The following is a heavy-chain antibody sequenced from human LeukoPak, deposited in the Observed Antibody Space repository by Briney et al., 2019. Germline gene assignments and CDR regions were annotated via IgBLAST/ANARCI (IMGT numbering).Heavy chain of an antibody. CDR1: GGSISSCY. CDR2: IYYSGST. Sequence: SETLSLTCSVSGGSISSCYWSWIRQPPGKGLEWIGYIYYSGSTNYNPSLKSRVTISVDTSKNQFSLKLSSVTAADTAVYYCARDGSSWYYGWFDPWGQGTLVTVSS. D-gene: IGHD6-13*01. CDR3: ARDGSSWYYGWFDP. J-gene: IGHJ5*02. V-gene: IGHV4-59*01.